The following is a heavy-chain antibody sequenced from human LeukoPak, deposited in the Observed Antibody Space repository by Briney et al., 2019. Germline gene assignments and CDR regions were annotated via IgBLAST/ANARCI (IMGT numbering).Heavy chain of an antibody. V-gene: IGHV1-69*04. J-gene: IGHJ4*02. CDR3: ARIGLCSGGSCYVDY. CDR2: IIPIFGIA. CDR1: GGTFPTYA. Sequence: SVQVSCHASGGTFPTYAISWVRPAPGQGLEWRGRIIPIFGIANYAQKFQGRVTITPDKSTSTAYMELSSLRSEDTAVYYCARIGLCSGGSCYVDYGGQGTLVTVSS. D-gene: IGHD2-15*01.